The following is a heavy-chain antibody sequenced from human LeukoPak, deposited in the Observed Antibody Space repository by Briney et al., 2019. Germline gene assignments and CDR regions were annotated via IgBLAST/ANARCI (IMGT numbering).Heavy chain of an antibody. V-gene: IGHV4-59*08. J-gene: IGHJ4*02. Sequence: SETLSLTCTVSGGSISSYYWSWIRQPPGKGLEWIGYIYYSGSTNYNPSLKSRVTISVDTSKNQFSLKLSSVTAADTAVYYCATGPYSSPRYFDYWGQGTLVTVSS. CDR3: ATGPYSSPRYFDY. CDR2: IYYSGST. CDR1: GGSISSYY. D-gene: IGHD6-13*01.